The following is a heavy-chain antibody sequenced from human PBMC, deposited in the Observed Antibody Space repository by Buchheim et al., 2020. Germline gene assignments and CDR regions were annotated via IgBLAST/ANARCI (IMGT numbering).Heavy chain of an antibody. CDR3: ARDLGGEDTAMGDDY. Sequence: QLQLQESGPGRVKPSETLSLTCTVSGGSISSSSYYWGWIRQPPGKGLEWIGSIYYSGRTYYNPSLKSRVTIPVDTSKNQFSLKLSSVTAADTAVYYCARDLGGEDTAMGDDYWGQGTL. V-gene: IGHV4-39*07. CDR1: GGSISSSSYY. CDR2: IYYSGRT. J-gene: IGHJ4*02. D-gene: IGHD5-18*01.